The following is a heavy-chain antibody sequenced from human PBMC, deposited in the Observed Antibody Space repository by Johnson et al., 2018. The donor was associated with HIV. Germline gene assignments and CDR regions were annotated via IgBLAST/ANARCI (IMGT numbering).Heavy chain of an antibody. CDR3: AKRDYSSGHNGVNFEL. CDR1: GFTFSNYH. Sequence: VQLVESGGGVVQPGRSLRLSCSASGFTFSNYHMNWVRQAPGKGLEWVALIWHDGSKKNYGDSVKGRFTISRDNSKNTMYLEMNSLRAEDTAVYYCAKRDYSSGHNGVNFELWGQGTMVTVSS. CDR2: IWHDGSKK. D-gene: IGHD6-19*01. V-gene: IGHV3-33*06. J-gene: IGHJ3*01.